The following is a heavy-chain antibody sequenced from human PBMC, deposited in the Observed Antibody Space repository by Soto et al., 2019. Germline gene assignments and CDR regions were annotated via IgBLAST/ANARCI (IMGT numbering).Heavy chain of an antibody. CDR3: ARTIAVAADIGYYYYGMDV. J-gene: IGHJ6*02. V-gene: IGHV1-69*13. CDR2: IIPIFGTA. Sequence: ASVKVSCKASGGTFSSYAISWVRQAPGQGLEWMGGIIPIFGTANYAQKFQGRVTITADESTSTAYMELSSLRSEDTAVYYCARTIAVAADIGYYYYGMDVWGQGTTVTVSS. D-gene: IGHD6-19*01. CDR1: GGTFSSYA.